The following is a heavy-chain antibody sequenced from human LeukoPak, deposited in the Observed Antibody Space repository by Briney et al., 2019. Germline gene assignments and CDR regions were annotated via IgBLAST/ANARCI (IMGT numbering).Heavy chain of an antibody. Sequence: SVKVSCKASEGTFSSYAISWVRQAPGQGLEWMGRIIPILGIANYAQKFQGRVTITADKSTSTAYMELSSLRSEDTAVYYCAREEGPFDYWGQGTLVTVSS. V-gene: IGHV1-69*04. J-gene: IGHJ4*02. CDR2: IIPILGIA. CDR1: EGTFSSYA. CDR3: AREEGPFDY.